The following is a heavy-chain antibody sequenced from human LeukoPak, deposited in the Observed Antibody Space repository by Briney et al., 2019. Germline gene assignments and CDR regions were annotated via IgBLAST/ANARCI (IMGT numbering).Heavy chain of an antibody. CDR2: IKEDGGEQ. Sequence: GGSLRLSCAASGFAFSTYWMTWVRQTPGKGLDWVANIKEDGGEQNYVDSVEGRFTISRDNTKNSVFLQMNSLRAEDTAVYYCARDRAVAGLFDNWGQGTLVTVSS. D-gene: IGHD6-19*01. V-gene: IGHV3-7*01. CDR3: ARDRAVAGLFDN. CDR1: GFAFSTYW. J-gene: IGHJ4*02.